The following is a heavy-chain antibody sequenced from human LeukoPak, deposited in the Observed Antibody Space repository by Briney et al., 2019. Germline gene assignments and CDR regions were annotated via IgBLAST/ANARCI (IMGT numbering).Heavy chain of an antibody. CDR3: AKDRGWQYADYETVAVEH. CDR2: ISVYTGKT. V-gene: IGHV1-18*01. D-gene: IGHD4-17*01. CDR1: GYTFSIYG. J-gene: IGHJ4*02. Sequence: ASVKVSCKASGYTFSIYGISWVRQAPGQGLEWMGWISVYTGKTYHAQKFQARVTMTTDTSTSTAYMELRSLRSDDTAVYYCAKDRGWQYADYETVAVEHWGQGTLVTVSS.